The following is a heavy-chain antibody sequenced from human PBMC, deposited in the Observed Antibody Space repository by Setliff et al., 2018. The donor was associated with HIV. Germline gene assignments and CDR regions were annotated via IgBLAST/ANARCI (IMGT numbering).Heavy chain of an antibody. J-gene: IGHJ6*03. CDR1: GFTLDDYA. Sequence: GGSLRLSCAASGFTLDDYAMHWVRQAPGKGLEWVSGISWNSGSIGYADSVKGRFTISRDNAKESLYLQMNSLRAEDTAVYYCARDGGGRITIFGVRRYQYYYYMDVWGKGTTVTVSS. V-gene: IGHV3-9*01. CDR2: ISWNSGSI. CDR3: ARDGGGRITIFGVRRYQYYYYMDV. D-gene: IGHD3-3*01.